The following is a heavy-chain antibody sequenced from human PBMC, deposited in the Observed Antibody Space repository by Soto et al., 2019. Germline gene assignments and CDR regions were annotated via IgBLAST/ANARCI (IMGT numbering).Heavy chain of an antibody. CDR2: ISSYNSYNGDT. J-gene: IGHJ6*02. Sequence: QVQLVQSGADLKKPGASVQVSCKTSGYTFSNYAINWVRQAPGQGLEWMGWISSYNSYNGDTKYARLRQDRLTLTKDTSPATAYMELRSLRSDDTAVYYCARSELERGEVGYYGMDVWGQGTTVTVSS. V-gene: IGHV1-18*04. CDR1: GYTFSNYA. CDR3: ARSELERGEVGYYGMDV. D-gene: IGHD3-16*01.